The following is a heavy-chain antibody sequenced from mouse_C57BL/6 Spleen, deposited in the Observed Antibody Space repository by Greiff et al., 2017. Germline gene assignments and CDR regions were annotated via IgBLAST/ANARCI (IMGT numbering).Heavy chain of an antibody. CDR2: IYPRSGNT. V-gene: IGHV1-81*01. CDR1: GYTFTSYG. D-gene: IGHD4-1*01. J-gene: IGHJ4*01. Sequence: VKLMESGAELARPGASVKLSCKASGYTFTSYGISWVKQRTGQGLEWIGEIYPRSGNTYYNEKFKGKATLTADKSSSTAYMELRSLTSEDSAVYFCARGEANFMDYWGQGTSVTVSS. CDR3: ARGEANFMDY.